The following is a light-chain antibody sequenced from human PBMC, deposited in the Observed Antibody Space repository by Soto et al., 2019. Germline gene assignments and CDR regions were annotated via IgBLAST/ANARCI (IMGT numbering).Light chain of an antibody. CDR2: SNK. V-gene: IGLV1-44*01. CDR3: AAWDDSLNGYV. Sequence: QSVLTQPPSASGTPGQRVTISCSGSSSNIGSNTVNWYQQLPGTAPKLLIYSNKQRPSGVPDRCSCSKSGSSASLAMSGLECEDEADYYCAAWDDSLNGYVFGTGTKVTVL. CDR1: SSNIGSNT. J-gene: IGLJ1*01.